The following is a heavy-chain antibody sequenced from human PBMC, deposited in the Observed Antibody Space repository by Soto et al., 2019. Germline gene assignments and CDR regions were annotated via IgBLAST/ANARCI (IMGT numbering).Heavy chain of an antibody. V-gene: IGHV4-34*01. D-gene: IGHD6-13*01. Sequence: LSLTCAVYGGSFSGYYWSWIRQPPGKGLEWIGEINHSGSTNYNPSLKSRVTISVDTSKNQFSLKLSSVTAADTAVYYCRGSSWYYFDYWGQGTLVTVSS. CDR1: GGSFSGYY. J-gene: IGHJ4*02. CDR3: RGSSWYYFDY. CDR2: INHSGST.